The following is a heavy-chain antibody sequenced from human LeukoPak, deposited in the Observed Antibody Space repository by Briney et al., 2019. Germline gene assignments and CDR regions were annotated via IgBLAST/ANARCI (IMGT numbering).Heavy chain of an antibody. J-gene: IGHJ2*01. CDR1: GFTFSSYS. Sequence: GGSLRLSCAASGFTFSSYSMNWVRQAPGKGLEWVSSISSSSSYIYYADSVKGRFTISRDNAKNSLYLQMNSLRAEDTAVYYCATGRWGSQPSEFDLWGRGTLVIVSS. CDR3: ATGRWGSQPSEFDL. D-gene: IGHD7-27*01. CDR2: ISSSSSYI. V-gene: IGHV3-21*04.